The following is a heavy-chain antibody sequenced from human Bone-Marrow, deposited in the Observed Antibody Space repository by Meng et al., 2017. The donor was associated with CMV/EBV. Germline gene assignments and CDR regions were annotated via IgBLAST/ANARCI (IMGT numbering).Heavy chain of an antibody. D-gene: IGHD3-3*01. CDR2: IRDDGSNK. CDR3: AKGGWLAYYDFWSGYPNFDY. V-gene: IGHV3-30*02. Sequence: GESLKISCAASGFTFSSYGMHWVRQAPGKGLEWVAVIRDDGSNKYYADSVKGRFTISRDNSKNTLYLQMNSLRAEDTAVYYCAKGGWLAYYDFWSGYPNFDYWGQGTLVTVSS. CDR1: GFTFSSYG. J-gene: IGHJ4*02.